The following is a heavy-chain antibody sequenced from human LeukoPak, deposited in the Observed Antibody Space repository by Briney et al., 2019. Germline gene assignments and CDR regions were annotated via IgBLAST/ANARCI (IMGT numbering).Heavy chain of an antibody. J-gene: IGHJ3*02. CDR1: GGSISNYY. CDR2: IYRTGST. CDR3: AVTAKMNAFDI. Sequence: PSETLSLTCTVSGGSISNYYWSWIRQPPGEGLQWIGYIYRTGSTNYNPSLKGRLTMSVDTSKNQFSMHLSSVTAADTAVYYCAVTAKMNAFDIWGQGTMVTVPS. D-gene: IGHD2-21*02. V-gene: IGHV4-59*01.